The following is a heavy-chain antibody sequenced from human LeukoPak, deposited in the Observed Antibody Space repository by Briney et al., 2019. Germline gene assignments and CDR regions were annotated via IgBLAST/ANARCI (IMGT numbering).Heavy chain of an antibody. J-gene: IGHJ4*02. Sequence: GGSLRLSCAASGFTFSSYEMNWVRQAPGKGLEWVSYISSSGSTIYYADSVKGRFTISRDNAKNSLYLQMNSLRAEDTAVYYCARDWGPRFLPQTAFDYWGQGTLVTVSS. CDR2: ISSSGSTI. CDR1: GFTFSSYE. D-gene: IGHD3-3*01. V-gene: IGHV3-48*03. CDR3: ARDWGPRFLPQTAFDY.